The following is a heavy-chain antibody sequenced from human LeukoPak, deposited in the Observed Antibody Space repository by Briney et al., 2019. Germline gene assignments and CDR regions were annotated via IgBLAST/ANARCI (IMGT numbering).Heavy chain of an antibody. CDR2: INHSGST. CDR1: GGSFSGYY. CDR3: ARIAPSAGTLSFDY. D-gene: IGHD6-19*01. V-gene: IGHV4-34*01. J-gene: IGHJ4*02. Sequence: SETLSLTCAVYGGSFSGYYWSWIRQPPGKGLEWIGEINHSGSTNYNPSLKSRVTISVDTSKNQFSLKLSSVTAADTAVYYCARIAPSAGTLSFDYWGQGTLVTVSS.